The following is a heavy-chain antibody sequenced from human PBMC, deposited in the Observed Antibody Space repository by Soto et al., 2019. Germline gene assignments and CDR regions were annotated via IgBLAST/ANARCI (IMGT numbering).Heavy chain of an antibody. V-gene: IGHV1-69*12. CDR2: IIPTIGTT. Sequence: QVQLVQSGAEVKKPGSSVKVSCKASGDTFTIFAISWVRQAPGQGLEWMGGIIPTIGTTNYAQRFQGRITITGDESTGTAYMELSSLRSEDTAVYYCARSYYGDYGGRFDYWGQGTLVTVSS. D-gene: IGHD4-17*01. J-gene: IGHJ4*02. CDR1: GDTFTIFA. CDR3: ARSYYGDYGGRFDY.